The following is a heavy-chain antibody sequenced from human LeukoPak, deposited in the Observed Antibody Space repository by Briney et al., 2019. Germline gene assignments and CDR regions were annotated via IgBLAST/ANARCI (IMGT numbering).Heavy chain of an antibody. D-gene: IGHD3-16*01. CDR1: GYTFTGYY. V-gene: IGHV1-2*02. Sequence: ASVKVSCKASGYTFTGYYMHWVRQAPGQGLEWMGWINPNSGGTNYAQKFQGRVTMTRDTSISTAYMELSRLRSDDTAVYYCARDREDMITFGGVYNWFGPWGQGTLVTVSS. J-gene: IGHJ5*02. CDR2: INPNSGGT. CDR3: ARDREDMITFGGVYNWFGP.